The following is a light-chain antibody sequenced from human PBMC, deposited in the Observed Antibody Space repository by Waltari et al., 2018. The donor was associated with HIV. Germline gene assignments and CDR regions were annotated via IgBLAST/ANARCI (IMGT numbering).Light chain of an antibody. Sequence: QSVLTQPPSASGTPGQRVTISCSGSRSNIGTNNVNWYQQLPGTAPKLLIHSNNQRPSGVPDRFPGSRSGTSASLVISGLQSEDEADYYCSAWDDNVNALFGGGTKLTVL. CDR1: RSNIGTNN. CDR2: SNN. CDR3: SAWDDNVNAL. V-gene: IGLV1-44*01. J-gene: IGLJ2*01.